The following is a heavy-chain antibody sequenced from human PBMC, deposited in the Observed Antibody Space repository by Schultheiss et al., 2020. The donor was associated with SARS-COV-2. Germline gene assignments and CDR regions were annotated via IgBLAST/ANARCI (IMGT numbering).Heavy chain of an antibody. V-gene: IGHV4-31*03. CDR2: IYYSGST. CDR1: GGSISSGGYY. Sequence: SETLSLTCTVSGGSISSGGYYWSWIRQHPGKGLEWIGYIYYSGSTYYNPSLKSRVTISVDTSKNQFSLKLSSVTAADTAVYYCARVMITFGGVTNWFDPWGQGTTVTVSS. D-gene: IGHD3-16*01. CDR3: ARVMITFGGVTNWFDP. J-gene: IGHJ5*02.